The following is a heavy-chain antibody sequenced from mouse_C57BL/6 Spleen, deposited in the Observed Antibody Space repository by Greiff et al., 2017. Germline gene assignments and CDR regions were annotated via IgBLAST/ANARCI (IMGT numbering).Heavy chain of an antibody. Sequence: VQVVESGPGLVQPSQSLSITCTVSGFSLTSYGVHWVRQSPGKGLEWLGVIWSGGSTDYNAAFISRLSISKDNSKSQVFYKMNSLQADDTAIYYCAREGDYDYGGFAYWGQGTLVTVSA. CDR2: IWSGGST. V-gene: IGHV2-2*01. D-gene: IGHD2-4*01. J-gene: IGHJ3*01. CDR1: GFSLTSYG. CDR3: AREGDYDYGGFAY.